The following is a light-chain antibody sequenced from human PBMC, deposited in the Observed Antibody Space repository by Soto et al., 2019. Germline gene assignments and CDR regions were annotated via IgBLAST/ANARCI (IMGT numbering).Light chain of an antibody. V-gene: IGKV3-20*01. CDR2: GAS. CDR1: QSVSSSY. Sequence: EIVLTQSPVTLSLSPGERATLSCRASQSVSSSYLAWYQQIPGQAPRLLIYGASSRATGIPDRFSGSGSGTDFTLTISRLEPADFAVYYCQQYGSSPWTFGQGIKVDIK. CDR3: QQYGSSPWT. J-gene: IGKJ1*01.